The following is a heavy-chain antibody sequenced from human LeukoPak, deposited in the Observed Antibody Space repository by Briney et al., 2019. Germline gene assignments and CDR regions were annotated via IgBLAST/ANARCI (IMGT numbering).Heavy chain of an antibody. Sequence: ASVKVSCKASGYTFTSYGISWVRQAPGQGLEWMGCISAYNGNTNYAQKLQGRVTMTTDTSTSTAYMELRSLRSDDTAVYYCARALGYYYDSRGFDPWGQGTLVTVSS. J-gene: IGHJ5*02. CDR2: ISAYNGNT. CDR3: ARALGYYYDSRGFDP. V-gene: IGHV1-18*01. D-gene: IGHD3-22*01. CDR1: GYTFTSYG.